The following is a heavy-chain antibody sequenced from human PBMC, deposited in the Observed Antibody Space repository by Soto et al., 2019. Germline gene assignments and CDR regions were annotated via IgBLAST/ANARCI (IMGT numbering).Heavy chain of an antibody. D-gene: IGHD2-21*02. Sequence: EVQLVETGGGLIQPGGSLRLSCAASGFTVSSNYMSWVRQAPGKGLEWVSVIYSGGSTYYADSEKGRLTNSIDNSKNTLYLQMTRMRAADTAVYHCARPHGGDSYYSYDYWGQGTLVTVSS. CDR2: IYSGGST. J-gene: IGHJ4*02. CDR3: ARPHGGDSYYSYDY. CDR1: GFTVSSNY. V-gene: IGHV3-53*02.